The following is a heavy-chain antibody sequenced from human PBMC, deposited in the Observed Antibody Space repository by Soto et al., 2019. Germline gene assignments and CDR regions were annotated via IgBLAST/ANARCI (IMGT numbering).Heavy chain of an antibody. Sequence: PGGSLRLCCPVSGFTFSSYGMHRVRQAPGKGLEWVAVIWSDGTYKYHADSVRGRFTISRDNSKNTLYLQMNSLRAEDTAVYFCARDEYSGSRLLNRWGQGTLVTVSS. D-gene: IGHD1-26*01. CDR3: ARDEYSGSRLLNR. CDR2: IWSDGTYK. V-gene: IGHV3-33*01. CDR1: GFTFSSYG. J-gene: IGHJ4*02.